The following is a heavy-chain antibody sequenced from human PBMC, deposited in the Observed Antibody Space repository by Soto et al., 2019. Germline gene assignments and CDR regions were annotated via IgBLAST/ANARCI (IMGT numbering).Heavy chain of an antibody. Sequence: SETLSLTCAVSSGSISSSNWWSWVRQPPGKGLEWIGEIYHSGSTNYNPSLKSRVTISVDKSKNQFSLKLSSVTAADTAVYYCARGCRNNRKLRSREKYYYYYYMDVWGKGTTVTVSS. J-gene: IGHJ6*03. CDR1: SGSISSSNW. CDR3: ARGCRNNRKLRSREKYYYYYYMDV. D-gene: IGHD4-17*01. CDR2: IYHSGST. V-gene: IGHV4-4*02.